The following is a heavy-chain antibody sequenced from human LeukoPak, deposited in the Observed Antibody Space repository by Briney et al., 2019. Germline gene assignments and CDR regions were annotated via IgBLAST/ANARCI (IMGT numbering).Heavy chain of an antibody. CDR2: HYHTGRI. Sequence: PSETLSLTCSVSGGSISGTSYCWGWIRQPPGKGPGWIGSHYHTGRIYHNPSLNSRVTISVDTSKNQFSLKLSSVTDADTAVYYCARDGSDNWGLFDNWGRGTLVTVSS. J-gene: IGHJ4*02. V-gene: IGHV4-39*07. CDR3: ARDGSDNWGLFDN. CDR1: GGSISGTSYC. D-gene: IGHD1-1*01.